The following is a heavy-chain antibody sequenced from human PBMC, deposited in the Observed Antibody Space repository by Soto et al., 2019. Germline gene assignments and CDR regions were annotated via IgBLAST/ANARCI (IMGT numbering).Heavy chain of an antibody. CDR3: ARDLVCDYGDYGDYYYGMDV. CDR2: FYHSGST. J-gene: IGHJ6*02. V-gene: IGHV4-4*02. D-gene: IGHD4-17*01. Sequence: QVQLQESGPGLVKPSGTLSLTCAVSGGSISSSNWWSWVRQPPGKGLEWIGEFYHSGSTNYNPSLKSRVTISVDKSKSQYSLKLSFVTAADTAVYYCARDLVCDYGDYGDYYYGMDVWGQGTTVTVSS. CDR1: GGSISSSNW.